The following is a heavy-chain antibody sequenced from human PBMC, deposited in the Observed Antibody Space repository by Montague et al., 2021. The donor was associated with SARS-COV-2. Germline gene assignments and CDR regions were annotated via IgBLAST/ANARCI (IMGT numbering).Heavy chain of an antibody. Sequence: SETLSLTCTVSGGSISSYYWTWIRQPPGKGLEWIGSIYYSGSTNYNPSLKSRVTISVDTSKNQFSLKLNSVTAADTAVYYCATGIFTNTFIPAHYDMDVWGKGTTVTVSS. CDR2: IYYSGST. D-gene: IGHD3-3*01. V-gene: IGHV4-59*01. CDR3: ATGIFTNTFIPAHYDMDV. J-gene: IGHJ6*03. CDR1: GGSISSYY.